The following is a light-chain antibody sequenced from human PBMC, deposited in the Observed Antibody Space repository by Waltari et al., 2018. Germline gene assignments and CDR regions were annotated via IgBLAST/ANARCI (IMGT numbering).Light chain of an antibody. CDR2: KVS. V-gene: IGKV2-30*01. CDR3: MQGKQWPFN. Sequence: VLTQSPLSLPGTLGQPASISCTSNQSLVYNDGNTYLNWFQQRPGQSPRRLIYKVSNRDSGVPDRFSGSGSDTNFTPEIRRGEGEGVGGYYRMQGKQWPFNFGPWTKVDIK. CDR1: QSLVYNDGNTY. J-gene: IGKJ3*01.